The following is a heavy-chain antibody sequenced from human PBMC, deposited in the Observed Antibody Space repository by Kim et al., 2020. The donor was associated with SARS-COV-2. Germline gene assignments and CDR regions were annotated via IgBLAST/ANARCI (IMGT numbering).Heavy chain of an antibody. V-gene: IGHV1-69*01. Sequence: NYARKFQGRVTITADESTSTAYMELSSLRSEDTAVYYCARDPYGDYYFDYWGQGTLVTVSS. CDR3: ARDPYGDYYFDY. D-gene: IGHD4-17*01. J-gene: IGHJ4*02.